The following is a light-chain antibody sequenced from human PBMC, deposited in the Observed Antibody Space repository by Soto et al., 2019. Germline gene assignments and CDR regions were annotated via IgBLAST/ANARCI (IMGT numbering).Light chain of an antibody. Sequence: DIVMTQSPDSLAVSLGERATINCKSSQCVLFRSNNKNYLAWYQQKPGQPPKLLIYWASTRESGVPDRFSGSGSGTDFTLTISSLLAEDVAVYYCQQYYTTPTWTFGQGTKVEIK. V-gene: IGKV4-1*01. CDR3: QQYYTTPTWT. J-gene: IGKJ1*01. CDR1: QCVLFRSNNKNY. CDR2: WAS.